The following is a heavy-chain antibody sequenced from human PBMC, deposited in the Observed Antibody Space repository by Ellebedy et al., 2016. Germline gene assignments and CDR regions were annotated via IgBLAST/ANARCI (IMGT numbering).Heavy chain of an antibody. J-gene: IGHJ6*02. CDR1: GYTFTSYG. Sequence: ASVKVSCKASGYTFTSYGISWVRQAPGQGLEWMGWISAYNGNTNYAQKFQGWVTMTRDTSISTAYMELSRLRSDDTAVYYCAKDLGAATTYYDFWSGLDNYFAMDVWGQGTTVTVSS. CDR3: AKDLGAATTYYDFWSGLDNYFAMDV. D-gene: IGHD3-3*01. CDR2: ISAYNGNT. V-gene: IGHV1-18*01.